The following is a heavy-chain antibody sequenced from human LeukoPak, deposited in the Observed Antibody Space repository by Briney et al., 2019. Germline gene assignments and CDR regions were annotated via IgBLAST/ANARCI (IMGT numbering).Heavy chain of an antibody. CDR2: IYTSGST. Sequence: PSQTLSLTCTVSGGSISSYYWSWIRQPAGKGLEWIGRIYTSGSTNYNPSLKSRVTMSVDTSKNQFSLKLSSVTAADTAVYYCARDVRYSSSHYYYYMDVWGKGTTVTVSS. D-gene: IGHD6-6*01. CDR1: GGSISSYY. CDR3: ARDVRYSSSHYYYYMDV. J-gene: IGHJ6*03. V-gene: IGHV4-4*07.